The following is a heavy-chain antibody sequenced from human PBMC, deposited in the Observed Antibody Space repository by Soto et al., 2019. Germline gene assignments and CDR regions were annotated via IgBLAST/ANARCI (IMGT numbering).Heavy chain of an antibody. V-gene: IGHV1-18*01. Sequence: ASVKVSCKASGYTFTSYGISWVRQAPGQGLEWMGWFSAYNGNTNYAQKLQGRVTITTDKSTSTAYMELSSLRSDDTAVYYCARGPDLSGWAPNYYYYGMDVWGQGTTVTVSS. J-gene: IGHJ6*02. D-gene: IGHD6-19*01. CDR1: GYTFTSYG. CDR3: ARGPDLSGWAPNYYYYGMDV. CDR2: FSAYNGNT.